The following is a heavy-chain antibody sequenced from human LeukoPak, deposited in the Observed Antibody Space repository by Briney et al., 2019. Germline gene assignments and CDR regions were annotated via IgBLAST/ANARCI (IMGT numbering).Heavy chain of an antibody. D-gene: IGHD5-24*01. V-gene: IGHV3-30*18. Sequence: PGGSLRLSCAASGFTFSSYGMHWVRQAPGKGLEWVAVISYDGSNKYYADSVKGRFTISRDNSKNSLYLQMNSLRTEDTALYYCAKAGSRDGYTEKKWLDYWGQGTLVTVSS. CDR2: ISYDGSNK. CDR1: GFTFSSYG. CDR3: AKAGSRDGYTEKKWLDY. J-gene: IGHJ4*02.